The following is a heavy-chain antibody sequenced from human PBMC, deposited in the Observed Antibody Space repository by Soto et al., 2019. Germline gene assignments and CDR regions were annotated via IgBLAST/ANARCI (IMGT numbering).Heavy chain of an antibody. CDR2: IYYLGTT. J-gene: IGHJ2*01. D-gene: IGHD2-15*01. V-gene: IGHV4-39*01. Sequence: QLQLQESGPGLVKPSETLSLTCTVSGDSMTNSNYYWGWIRQSPGTGLEWIGRIYYLGTTYYNPSLMSRVTMSVDTPKTQFSLKLTSVTAADTAVYYCARLSCRGGSCSYWYFDLWGRGTLVTVSS. CDR1: GDSMTNSNYY. CDR3: ARLSCRGGSCSYWYFDL.